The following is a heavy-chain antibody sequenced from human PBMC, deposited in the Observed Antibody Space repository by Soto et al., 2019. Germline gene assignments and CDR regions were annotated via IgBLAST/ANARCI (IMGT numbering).Heavy chain of an antibody. Sequence: SETLSLTYTVSGGSISSYYWSWIRQPPGKGLEWIGYIYYSGSTNYNPSLKSRVTISVDTSKNQFSLKLSSVTAADTAVYYCARTSGYDYLDYWGQGTLVTVSS. J-gene: IGHJ4*02. D-gene: IGHD5-12*01. CDR3: ARTSGYDYLDY. V-gene: IGHV4-59*08. CDR1: GGSISSYY. CDR2: IYYSGST.